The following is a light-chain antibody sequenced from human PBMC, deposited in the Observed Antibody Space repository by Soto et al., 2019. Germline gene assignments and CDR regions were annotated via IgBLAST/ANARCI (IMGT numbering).Light chain of an antibody. Sequence: QSVLTQPASVSGSPGQSITISCTGTSSDVGSSDVVSWFQQHPGKAPKLIIYEGSKRPSGVSNRFSGSKSGTTASLTISWLQAEDEADYYCCSYAGGGTYYVFGTGTKVTVL. V-gene: IGLV2-23*01. J-gene: IGLJ1*01. CDR1: SSDVGSSDV. CDR2: EGS. CDR3: CSYAGGGTYYV.